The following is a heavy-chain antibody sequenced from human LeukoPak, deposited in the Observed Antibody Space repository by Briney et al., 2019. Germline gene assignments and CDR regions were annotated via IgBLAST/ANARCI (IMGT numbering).Heavy chain of an antibody. V-gene: IGHV3-23*01. CDR2: ISGVGDNT. J-gene: IGHJ4*02. Sequence: GGSLRLSGAASGFTFSSFAMGCVRQAPRKGLEWVLSISGVGDNTYYVDSVKGHFTISRDNSKNTLYLQMSSLRAEDTDVYYCAKVRWSGGSFLLDDWGQGTLVTVSS. D-gene: IGHD2-15*01. CDR3: AKVRWSGGSFLLDD. CDR1: GFTFSSFA.